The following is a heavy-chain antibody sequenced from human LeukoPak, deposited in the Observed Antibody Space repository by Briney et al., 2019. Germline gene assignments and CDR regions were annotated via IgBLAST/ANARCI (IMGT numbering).Heavy chain of an antibody. CDR3: GRDQTPFY. D-gene: IGHD2-15*01. CDR2: IKHDGSED. J-gene: IGHJ4*02. Sequence: GGSLKLSCAASGFTFSSYWMTWVRQAPGKGLEWVATIKHDGSEDYYLDSVKGRFTISRDNAKSSMWLQMSSLRAEDTAVYYCGRDQTPFYWGQGSLITVSS. CDR1: GFTFSSYW. V-gene: IGHV3-7*01.